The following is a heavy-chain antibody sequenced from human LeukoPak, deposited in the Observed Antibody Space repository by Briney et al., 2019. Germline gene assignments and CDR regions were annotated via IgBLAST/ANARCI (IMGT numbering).Heavy chain of an antibody. CDR2: IYYSGST. V-gene: IGHV4-39*01. CDR1: GGSISSSSYY. Sequence: SETLSLTCTVSGGSISSSSYYWGWIRQPPGKGLEWIGSIYYSGSTYYNPSLKSRVTISIDTSKNKVSLKMSSVTAADTAVYYCARGHKFYSRHYFDYWGQGTLVTVSS. CDR3: ARGHKFYSRHYFDY. D-gene: IGHD2/OR15-2a*01. J-gene: IGHJ4*02.